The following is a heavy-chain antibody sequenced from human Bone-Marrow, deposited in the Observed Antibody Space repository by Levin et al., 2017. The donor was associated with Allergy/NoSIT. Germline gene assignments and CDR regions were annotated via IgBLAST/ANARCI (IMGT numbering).Heavy chain of an antibody. CDR1: GFTFSSYA. D-gene: IGHD3-22*01. CDR2: ISGSGGST. Sequence: GESLKISCAASGFTFSSYAMSWVRQAPGKGLEWVSAISGSGGSTYYADSVKGRFTISRDNSKNTLYLQMNSLRAEDTAVYYCAKEIPYYYDSSGYSWGQGTLVTVSS. V-gene: IGHV3-23*01. CDR3: AKEIPYYYDSSGYS. J-gene: IGHJ4*02.